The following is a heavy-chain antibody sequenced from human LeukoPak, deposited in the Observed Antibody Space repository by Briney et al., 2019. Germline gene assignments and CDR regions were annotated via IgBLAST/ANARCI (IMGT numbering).Heavy chain of an antibody. D-gene: IGHD6-6*01. J-gene: IGHJ5*02. Sequence: GGSLRLSCTASGFTFSSYWMSWVRQAPGKGLEWVANIKQDGSEQEYVDSVKGRFTISRDNAKNSLYLQMNSQRAEDTAVYYCARHRYTSSSRWFDPWGQGTLVTVSS. CDR3: ARHRYTSSSRWFDP. CDR2: IKQDGSEQ. CDR1: GFTFSSYW. V-gene: IGHV3-7*01.